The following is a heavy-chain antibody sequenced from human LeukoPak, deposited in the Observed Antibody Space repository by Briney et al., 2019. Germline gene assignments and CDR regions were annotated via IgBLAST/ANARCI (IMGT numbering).Heavy chain of an antibody. J-gene: IGHJ3*02. CDR1: GFTFSNHG. Sequence: PGGSLRLSCAASGFTFSNHGMHWVRQAPGKGLEWVAVIWYDGSNKYYADSVKGRFTTSRDNSKNTLYLQMNSLRAEDTAVYYCARDVTVTTLLDAFDIWGQGTMVTVSS. V-gene: IGHV3-33*08. D-gene: IGHD4-17*01. CDR2: IWYDGSNK. CDR3: ARDVTVTTLLDAFDI.